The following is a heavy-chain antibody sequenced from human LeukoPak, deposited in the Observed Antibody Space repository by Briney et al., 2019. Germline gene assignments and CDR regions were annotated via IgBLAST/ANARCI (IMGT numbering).Heavy chain of an antibody. D-gene: IGHD4-11*01. CDR1: GFTFDDFA. CDR2: ISWNSGSI. V-gene: IGHV3-9*01. Sequence: GRSLRLSCAASGFTFDDFAMPWVRQAPGKGLEWASGISWNSGSIGYADSVKGRFTISRDNAKNSLYLQMNSLRAEDTALYYCAKDMGTTQYYYGMDVWGQGTTVTVSS. J-gene: IGHJ6*02. CDR3: AKDMGTTQYYYGMDV.